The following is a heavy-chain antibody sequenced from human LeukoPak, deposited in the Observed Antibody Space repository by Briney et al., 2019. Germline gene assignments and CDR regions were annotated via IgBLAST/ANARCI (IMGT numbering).Heavy chain of an antibody. CDR2: ISSSSSSL. CDR3: ARDKPLGYCSSTSCYYYYYYMDV. J-gene: IGHJ6*03. D-gene: IGHD2-2*01. V-gene: IGHV3-48*01. Sequence: GGSLRLSCAASGFTFSSYSMNWVRQAPGKGLEWVSYISSSSSSLYYADSVKGRFTISRDNAKNSLYLQMNSLRAEDTAVYYCARDKPLGYCSSTSCYYYYYYMDVWGKGTTVTVSS. CDR1: GFTFSSYS.